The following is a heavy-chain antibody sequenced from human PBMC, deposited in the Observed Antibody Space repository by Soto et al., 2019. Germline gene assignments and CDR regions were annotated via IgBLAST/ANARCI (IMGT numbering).Heavy chain of an antibody. CDR1: GYPFTSYG. CDR3: ARGRIVASIHDAFEI. V-gene: IGHV1-18*01. J-gene: IGHJ3*02. CDR2: ISAYNGNR. D-gene: IGHD5-12*01. Sequence: ASVKVSCKASGYPFTSYGISWVRQAPGQGLEWVAWISAYNGNRDTAQKLQGRVTMTLDTSTDTAHMELGDLTSADTAVYYCARGRIVASIHDAFEIWGQGTKVTVSS.